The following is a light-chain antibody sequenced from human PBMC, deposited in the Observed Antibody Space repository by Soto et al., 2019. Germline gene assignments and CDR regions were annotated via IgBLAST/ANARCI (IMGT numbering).Light chain of an antibody. V-gene: IGLV2-14*03. CDR3: SSYATSSTLGV. CDR2: DVS. J-gene: IGLJ1*01. Sequence: QSALTQPASVSGSAGQSITISCTGTSSDIGGYDYVSWYQHHPGKAPRLILYDVSNRPSGVSNRFSGSKSGNTASLTISGLQAEDEAEYYCSSYATSSTLGVFGTGTKVTVL. CDR1: SSDIGGYDY.